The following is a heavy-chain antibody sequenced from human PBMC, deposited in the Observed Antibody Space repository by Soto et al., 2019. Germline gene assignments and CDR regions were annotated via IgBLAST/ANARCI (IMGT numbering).Heavy chain of an antibody. Sequence: SGPTLVNPTQTLTLTCTFSGFSLTTSGGGVGWIRQPPGKALEWLALIYWDDDERYSPSLQSRLTITKDTSKNQVVLTLTNMDPVDTATYYCARMTSYCGGDCYSPFDYWGQGTLVTVSS. V-gene: IGHV2-5*02. CDR3: ARMTSYCGGDCYSPFDY. D-gene: IGHD2-21*02. J-gene: IGHJ4*02. CDR1: GFSLTTSGGG. CDR2: IYWDDDE.